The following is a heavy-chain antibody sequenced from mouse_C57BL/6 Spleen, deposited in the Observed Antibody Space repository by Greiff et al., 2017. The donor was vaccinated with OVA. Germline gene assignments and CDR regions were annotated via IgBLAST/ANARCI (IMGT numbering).Heavy chain of an antibody. D-gene: IGHD2-1*01. CDR1: GYSITSGYY. CDR2: ISYDGSN. CDR3: ARRGNYDAMDY. V-gene: IGHV3-6*01. J-gene: IGHJ4*01. Sequence: VQLKESGPGLVKPSQSLSLTCSVTGYSITSGYYWNWIRQFPGNKLEWMGYISYDGSNNYNPSLKNRISITRDTSKNQFFLKLNSVTTEDTATYYCARRGNYDAMDYWGQGTSVTVSS.